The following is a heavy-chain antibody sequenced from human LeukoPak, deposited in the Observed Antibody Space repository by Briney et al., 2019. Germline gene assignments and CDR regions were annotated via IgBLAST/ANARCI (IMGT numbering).Heavy chain of an antibody. CDR1: GFTFSSYE. CDR3: ARDTLGPGGY. Sequence: GGSLRLSCAASGFTFSSYEVNWVRQAPGKGLEWVSYISSSGSSMYYADSVKGRFTISRDNAKNSLYLQMNSLRAEDTAVYYCARDTLGPGGYWGQGTLVTVSS. D-gene: IGHD7-27*01. CDR2: ISSSGSSM. J-gene: IGHJ4*02. V-gene: IGHV3-48*03.